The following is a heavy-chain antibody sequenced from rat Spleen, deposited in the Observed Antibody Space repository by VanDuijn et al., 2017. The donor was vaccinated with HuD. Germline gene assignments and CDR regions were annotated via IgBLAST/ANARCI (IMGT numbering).Heavy chain of an antibody. D-gene: IGHD1-9*01. Sequence: EVQLVESGGGLVQPGRSLKLSCAASGFTFSDYNMAWVRQAPKKGLEWVATISYAGSSTYYRDSVKGRFTISRDNAKSTLYLQMDSLRSEDTATYYCARLPPLILRVYLRNYFDYWGQGVMVTVSS. CDR2: ISYAGSST. CDR1: GFTFSDYN. CDR3: ARLPPLILRVYLRNYFDY. J-gene: IGHJ2*01. V-gene: IGHV5-7*01.